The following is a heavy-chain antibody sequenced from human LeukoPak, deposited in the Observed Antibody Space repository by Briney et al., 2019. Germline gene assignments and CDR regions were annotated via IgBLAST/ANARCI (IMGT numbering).Heavy chain of an antibody. CDR2: IIPIFGTA. V-gene: IGHV1-69*13. J-gene: IGHJ4*02. CDR3: ATSIAAAGIDY. Sequence: ASVKVSCKASGGTFSSYAISWVRQAPGQGLEWMGGIIPIFGTANYAQKFQGRVTITADESTSTAYMELSSLRSEDTAVYYCATSIAAAGIDYWGQGTLVTVSS. CDR1: GGTFSSYA. D-gene: IGHD6-13*01.